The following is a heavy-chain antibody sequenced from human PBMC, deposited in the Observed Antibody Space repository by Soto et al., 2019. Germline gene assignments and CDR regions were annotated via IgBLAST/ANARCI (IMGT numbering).Heavy chain of an antibody. Sequence: ASVKVSCKASGGTFSSYAISWVRQAPGQGLERMGGIIPIFGTANYAQKFQGRVTMTADESTSTAYMELSSLRSEDTAVYYCARALGRAGNAFDIWGQGTMVTVSS. CDR1: GGTFSSYA. CDR3: ARALGRAGNAFDI. CDR2: IIPIFGTA. V-gene: IGHV1-69*13. J-gene: IGHJ3*02. D-gene: IGHD3-10*01.